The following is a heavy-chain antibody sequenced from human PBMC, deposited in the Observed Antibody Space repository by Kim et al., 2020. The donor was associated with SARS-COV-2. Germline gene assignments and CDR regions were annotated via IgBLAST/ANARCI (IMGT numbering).Heavy chain of an antibody. CDR1: GYTFTLYG. Sequence: ASVKVSCKASGYTFTLYGIAWVRQAPGQGLEWMGYISTYNGQADYAHKFQGRVSMTRDTSTTTAVMDLRSLRSDDTAVYYCARFWNGWTNPADFWGQGTLVTVSS. CDR2: ISTYNGQA. J-gene: IGHJ4*02. CDR3: ARFWNGWTNPADF. D-gene: IGHD6-19*01. V-gene: IGHV1-18*01.